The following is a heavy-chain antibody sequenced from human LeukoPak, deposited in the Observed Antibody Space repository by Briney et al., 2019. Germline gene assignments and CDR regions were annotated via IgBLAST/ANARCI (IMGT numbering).Heavy chain of an antibody. D-gene: IGHD1-14*01. CDR1: GGTFSSYA. CDR2: ISAYNGNT. V-gene: IGHV1-18*01. J-gene: IGHJ5*02. CDR3: ARGGPARTREPFDP. Sequence: ASVKVSCKASGGTFSSYAISWVRQAPGQGLEWMGWISAYNGNTIYAQKHQGRVTMTTDTSTSTAYMELRSLRSDDTAVYYCARGGPARTREPFDPWGQGTLVTVSS.